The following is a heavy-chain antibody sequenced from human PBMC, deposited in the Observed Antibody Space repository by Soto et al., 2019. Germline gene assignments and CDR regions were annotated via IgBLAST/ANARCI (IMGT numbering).Heavy chain of an antibody. V-gene: IGHV3-48*01. CDR1: GFSFSNYN. CDR2: ITDSSDTV. D-gene: IGHD3-3*01. J-gene: IGHJ4*02. CDR3: AKNFGHGYYLDY. Sequence: EVQLVESGGGLVQPGGSLRLSCVASGFSFSNYNMNWVRQAPGKGLEWVSYITDSSDTVHYADSVRGRFTISRDNAESSLYRQMNSWEAEKPVVYSGAKNFGHGYYLDYWGRGTLVTVSS.